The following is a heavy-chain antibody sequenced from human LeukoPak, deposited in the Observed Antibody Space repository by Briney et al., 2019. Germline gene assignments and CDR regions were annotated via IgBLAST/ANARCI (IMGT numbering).Heavy chain of an antibody. CDR2: ISYDGSNK. J-gene: IGHJ4*02. CDR3: AKGVKKPTYYYDSSGSVY. V-gene: IGHV3-30*18. CDR1: GFTFSSYG. D-gene: IGHD3-22*01. Sequence: GGSLRLSCAASGFTFSSYGMHWVRQAPGRGLEWVAVISYDGSNKYYADSVKGRFTISRDNSKNTLYLQMNSLRAEDTAVYYCAKGVKKPTYYYDSSGSVYWGQGTLVTVSS.